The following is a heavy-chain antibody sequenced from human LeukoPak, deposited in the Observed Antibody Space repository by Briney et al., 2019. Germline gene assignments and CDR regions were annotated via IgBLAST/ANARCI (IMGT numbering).Heavy chain of an antibody. CDR3: ARGDGYHSLQH. J-gene: IGHJ1*01. CDR2: IYHSGST. Sequence: PSETLSLTCTVSGGSISSGGYYWSWIRQPPGKGLEWIGYIYHSGSTYYNPSLKSRVTISVDRSKNQFSLQLNSVTPEDTAVYYCARGDGYHSLQHWGQGTLVTVSS. CDR1: GGSISSGGYY. D-gene: IGHD5-24*01. V-gene: IGHV4-30-2*01.